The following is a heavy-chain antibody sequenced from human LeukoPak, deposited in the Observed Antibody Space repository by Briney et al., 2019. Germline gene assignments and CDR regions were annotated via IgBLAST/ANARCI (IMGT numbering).Heavy chain of an antibody. J-gene: IGHJ4*02. CDR2: IYSGGST. V-gene: IGHV3-66*02. CDR3: ARDGTTVTARGLYFDY. Sequence: GGSLRLSCAASGFTVSSNYMSWVRQAPGKGLEWVSVIYSGGSTYYADSVKGRFTSSRDNSKNTLYLQMNSLRAEDTAVYYCARDGTTVTARGLYFDYWGQGTLVTVSS. CDR1: GFTVSSNY. D-gene: IGHD4-17*01.